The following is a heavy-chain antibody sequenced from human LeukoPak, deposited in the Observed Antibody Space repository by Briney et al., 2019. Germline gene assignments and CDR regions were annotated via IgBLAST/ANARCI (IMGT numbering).Heavy chain of an antibody. CDR1: GGSISSSSYY. CDR2: IYCSGST. D-gene: IGHD3-10*01. J-gene: IGHJ4*02. CDR3: ARRMWFGELYYFDY. V-gene: IGHV4-39*01. Sequence: KPSETLSLTYTVSGGSISSSSYYWGWIRQPPGKGLGWIGSIYCSGSTYYNPSLKSRVTISVDTSKNQFSLKLSSVTAADTAVYYCARRMWFGELYYFDYWGQGTLVTVSS.